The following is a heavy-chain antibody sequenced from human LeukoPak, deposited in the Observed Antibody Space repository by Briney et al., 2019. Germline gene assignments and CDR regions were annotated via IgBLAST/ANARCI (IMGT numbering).Heavy chain of an antibody. CDR2: ISGSGGST. J-gene: IGHJ4*02. Sequence: GASLRLSCAASGFTFSSYAMSWVRQAPGKGLEWVSAISGSGGSTYYADSVKGRFTISRDNSKKTLYLQMNSLRAEDTAVYYCAKWPKSGAVAGFDYWGQGTLVTVSS. D-gene: IGHD6-19*01. CDR3: AKWPKSGAVAGFDY. V-gene: IGHV3-23*01. CDR1: GFTFSSYA.